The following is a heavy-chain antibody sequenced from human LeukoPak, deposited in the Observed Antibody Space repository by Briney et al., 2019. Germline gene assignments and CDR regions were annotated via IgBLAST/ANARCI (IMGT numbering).Heavy chain of an antibody. CDR1: GFTFSSYA. V-gene: IGHV3-23*01. D-gene: IGHD3-3*01. CDR2: ISGSGGST. J-gene: IGHJ6*02. CDR3: AKETYYDFWSGSPAGMDV. Sequence: GGSLRLSCAASGFTFSSYAMSWVRQAPGKGLEWVSAISGSGGSTYYADSVKGRFTISRDNSKNTLYLQMNSLRAEDTAVYYCAKETYYDFWSGSPAGMDVWGQGTTVTVSS.